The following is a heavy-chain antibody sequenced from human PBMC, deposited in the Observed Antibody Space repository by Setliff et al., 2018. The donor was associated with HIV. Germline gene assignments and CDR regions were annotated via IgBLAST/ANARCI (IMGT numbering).Heavy chain of an antibody. D-gene: IGHD4-17*01. V-gene: IGHV4-39*01. CDR1: DSGTYY. J-gene: IGHJ4*02. Sequence: KPSETLSLTCTVSDSGTYYWGWFRQPPGKGLEWIGSIYYSGSTYYSPSLKSRVTISVDTSKNQFSLKLNSVTAADTAVYYCARAAAGNTGPFDLWGQGSPVTVSS. CDR2: IYYSGST. CDR3: ARAAAGNTGPFDL.